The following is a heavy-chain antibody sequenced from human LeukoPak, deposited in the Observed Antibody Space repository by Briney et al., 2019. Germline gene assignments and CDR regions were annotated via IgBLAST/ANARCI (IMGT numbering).Heavy chain of an antibody. D-gene: IGHD3-3*01. CDR3: ARGPAARTTYYDFWSGYQNDFDY. Sequence: ASVKVSCKASGYTFTSYGISWVRQAPGQGLEWMGWISAYNGNTNYAQKLQGRVTMTTDTSTSTAYMELSSLRSEDTAVYYCARGPAARTTYYDFWSGYQNDFDYWGQGTLVTVSS. CDR2: ISAYNGNT. V-gene: IGHV1-18*01. CDR1: GYTFTSYG. J-gene: IGHJ4*02.